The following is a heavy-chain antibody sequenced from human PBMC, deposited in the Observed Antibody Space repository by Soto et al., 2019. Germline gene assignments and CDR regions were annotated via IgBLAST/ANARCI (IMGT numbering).Heavy chain of an antibody. J-gene: IGHJ4*01. V-gene: IGHV3-30*18. Sequence: GGSLRLSCAASGFTFSSYGMHWVRQAPGKGLEWVAVISYDGSNKYYADSVKGRFTISRDNSKNTLYLQMNSLRAEDTAVYYCAKEEDFWSGPFDYWGHGTLVTVSS. CDR1: GFTFSSYG. CDR2: ISYDGSNK. CDR3: AKEEDFWSGPFDY. D-gene: IGHD3-3*01.